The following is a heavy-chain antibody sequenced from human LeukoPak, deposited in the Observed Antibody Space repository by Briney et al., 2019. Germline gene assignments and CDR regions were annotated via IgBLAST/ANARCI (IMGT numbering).Heavy chain of an antibody. CDR3: ARLEILWWSIDY. J-gene: IGHJ4*02. Sequence: PSETLSLTCTVSGDSISSRSYFWGWIRQPPGKGLEWIGSMFFSGGTHYNPSLKSRVTISVDTSKNQLSLKLSSVTAADTAVYYCARLEILWWSIDYWGQGTLVTVSS. V-gene: IGHV4-39*01. CDR2: MFFSGGT. CDR1: GDSISSRSYF. D-gene: IGHD2-21*01.